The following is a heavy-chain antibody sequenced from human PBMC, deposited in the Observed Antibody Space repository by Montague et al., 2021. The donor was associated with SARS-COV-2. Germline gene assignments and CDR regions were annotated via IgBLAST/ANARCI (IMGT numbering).Heavy chain of an antibody. CDR2: TYYRSMWKS. V-gene: IGHV6-1*01. Sequence: CAISGDSVSSNSATWHWIRQSPSRGLEWLGRTYYRSMWKSDYARSVKSRIAINSDTSKNQFSLQLSSVTPEDTALYYCVRGIEAAGSYDYWGQGTLVTVSS. D-gene: IGHD6-13*01. CDR3: VRGIEAAGSYDY. CDR1: GDSVSSNSAT. J-gene: IGHJ4*02.